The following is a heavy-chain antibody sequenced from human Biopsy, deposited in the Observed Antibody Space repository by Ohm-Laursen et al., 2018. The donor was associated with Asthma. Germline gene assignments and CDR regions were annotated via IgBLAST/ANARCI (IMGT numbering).Heavy chain of an antibody. CDR1: GYTFINYA. Sequence: GASVKVSCKASGYTFINYAIHWVRQAPGQRLEWMGWVNTGNGDTKYSQKFQGRVTITRDTSASTAYMELRSLRSEDTATYYCARTYYDFLTGQVKDVFGVWGQGTTVTVSS. CDR3: ARTYYDFLTGQVKDVFGV. J-gene: IGHJ3*01. D-gene: IGHD3-9*01. CDR2: VNTGNGDT. V-gene: IGHV1-3*04.